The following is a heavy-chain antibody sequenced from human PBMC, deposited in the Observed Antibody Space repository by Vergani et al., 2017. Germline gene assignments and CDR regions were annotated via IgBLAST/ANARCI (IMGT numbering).Heavy chain of an antibody. CDR2: IGTAGDP. J-gene: IGHJ4*02. CDR3: ARDLHTGWAGSGSYNY. V-gene: IGHV3-13*05. D-gene: IGHD3-10*01. CDR1: GFTVSSNY. Sequence: EVQLVESGGGLVQPGGSLRLSCAASGFTVSSNYMHWVRQATGKGLEWVSAIGTAGDPYYPGSVKGRFTISRENAKNSLYLQMNSLRAEDTAVYYCARDLHTGWAGSGSYNYWGQGTLVTVSS.